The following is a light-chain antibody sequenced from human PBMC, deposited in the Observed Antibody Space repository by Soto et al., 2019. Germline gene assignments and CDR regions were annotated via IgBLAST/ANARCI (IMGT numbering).Light chain of an antibody. CDR3: QQYNAYSQA. Sequence: DIQMTQSPSTLSASVGDRVTITCRASESVSRWLAWYKQKPERTPKPLIYQASTLETGVPSRFSGSGSGTEFTLTISSLQPDDFATYYCQQYNAYSQAFGQGTKV. CDR1: ESVSRW. CDR2: QAS. V-gene: IGKV1-5*03. J-gene: IGKJ1*01.